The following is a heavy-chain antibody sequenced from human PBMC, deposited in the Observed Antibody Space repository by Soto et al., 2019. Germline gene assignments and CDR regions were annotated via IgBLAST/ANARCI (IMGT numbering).Heavy chain of an antibody. CDR1: GGYISGGYYS. Sequence: SETLSLTCAVSGGYISGGYYSWIWIRQPPGKGLEWIGFIYNSGSTYYNSSLKSRVTISVDRSKNHFFLNLTSVTAADTAVYYCATYRKFFQNWGQGTKVTVSS. CDR3: ATYRKFFQN. J-gene: IGHJ3*01. CDR2: IYNSGST. V-gene: IGHV4-30-2*01. D-gene: IGHD3-3*01.